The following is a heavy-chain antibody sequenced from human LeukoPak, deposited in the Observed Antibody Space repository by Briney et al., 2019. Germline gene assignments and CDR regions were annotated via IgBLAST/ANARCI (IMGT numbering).Heavy chain of an antibody. CDR3: AKDREWPYWALFDY. CDR1: GFTFSNYA. Sequence: GGSLRLSCAASGFTFSNYAMNWVRQAPGKGLEWVSTISGVGDSTYYAESVKGRFTISRDNSKNTLYLQMNSLRAEDTAVYYCAKDREWPYWALFDYWGQGTLVTVSS. J-gene: IGHJ4*02. V-gene: IGHV3-23*01. D-gene: IGHD3-3*01. CDR2: ISGVGDST.